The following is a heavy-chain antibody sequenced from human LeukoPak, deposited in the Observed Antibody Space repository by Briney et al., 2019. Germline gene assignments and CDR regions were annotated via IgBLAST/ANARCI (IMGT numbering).Heavy chain of an antibody. CDR2: IRYDGSNK. Sequence: GGSLTLSCAASGFSFSSYGMHWVRQAPGKGLEWVAFIRYDGSNKYYADSVKGRFTISRDNSKKTLYLQMNSLRAEDTALYYCARVGPLGYCSGGSCYKFDYWGQGTLVTVSS. D-gene: IGHD2-15*01. CDR1: GFSFSSYG. J-gene: IGHJ4*02. V-gene: IGHV3-30*02. CDR3: ARVGPLGYCSGGSCYKFDY.